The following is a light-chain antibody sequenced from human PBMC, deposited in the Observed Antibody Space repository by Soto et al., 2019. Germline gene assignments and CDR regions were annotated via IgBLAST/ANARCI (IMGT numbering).Light chain of an antibody. CDR2: GAS. CDR1: QSVSSN. CDR3: QRYNNWTVT. J-gene: IGKJ5*01. V-gene: IGKV3-15*01. Sequence: EIVMTQSPATLSVSPGERATLSGRASQSVSSNLAWYQQKPGQNPRLLIYGASTRATGIPARFSGSGSGTEFNLTISSLQSEDFAVYECQRYNNWTVTVGQGTRREIK.